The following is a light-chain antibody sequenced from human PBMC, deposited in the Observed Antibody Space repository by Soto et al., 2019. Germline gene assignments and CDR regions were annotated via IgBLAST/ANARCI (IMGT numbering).Light chain of an antibody. CDR1: SSDVGGYNY. J-gene: IGLJ1*01. CDR3: SSYTSSSTLEV. CDR2: DVS. Sequence: QSALNQPASVSGSPGQSITISCTGTSSDVGGYNYVSWYQQHPGKAPKLMIYDVSNRPSGVSNRFSGSKSGNTASLTISGLQAEDEADYYCSSYTSSSTLEVFGTGTKVTVL. V-gene: IGLV2-14*01.